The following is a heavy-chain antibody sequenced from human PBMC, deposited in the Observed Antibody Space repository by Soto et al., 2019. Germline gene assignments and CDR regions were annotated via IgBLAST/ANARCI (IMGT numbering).Heavy chain of an antibody. CDR2: IYYSGST. D-gene: IGHD3-3*01. Sequence: LSLTCTVSGGSINSGGHYWSWIRQHPGKGLEWIGYIYYSGSTHYNPSLESRVIISVDTSRNQFSLKLSSVTAADTAVYYCARARGYIAGVVTHFDYPGQAPLVTVSS. J-gene: IGHJ4*02. CDR3: ARARGYIAGVVTHFDY. CDR1: GGSINSGGHY. V-gene: IGHV4-31*03.